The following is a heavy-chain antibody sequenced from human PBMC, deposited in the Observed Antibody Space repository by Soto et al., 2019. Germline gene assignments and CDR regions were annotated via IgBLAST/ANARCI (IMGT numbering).Heavy chain of an antibody. CDR1: GGTFSSYA. J-gene: IGHJ3*02. Sequence: SVKVSCKASGGTFSSYAISWVRQAPGQGLEWMGGIIPIFGTANYAQKFQGRVTITADKSTSTAYMELSSLRSEDTAVYYCARVLAQDSSGYYWKAFDIWGQGTMVTVSS. CDR3: ARVLAQDSSGYYWKAFDI. D-gene: IGHD3-22*01. CDR2: IIPIFGTA. V-gene: IGHV1-69*06.